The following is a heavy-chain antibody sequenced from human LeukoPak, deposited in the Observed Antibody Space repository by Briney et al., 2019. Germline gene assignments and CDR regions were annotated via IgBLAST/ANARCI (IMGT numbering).Heavy chain of an antibody. CDR2: ISISSRYI. Sequence: GGSLRLSCAASGFTFSSYSMNWVRQDPGKGLEWVSSISISSRYIYYPASVKGRFTISRDNSKNTLYLQMNSLRAEDTAVYYCAKGFHDFWSGYDYWGQGALVTVSS. D-gene: IGHD3-3*01. CDR3: AKGFHDFWSGYDY. CDR1: GFTFSSYS. J-gene: IGHJ4*02. V-gene: IGHV3-21*01.